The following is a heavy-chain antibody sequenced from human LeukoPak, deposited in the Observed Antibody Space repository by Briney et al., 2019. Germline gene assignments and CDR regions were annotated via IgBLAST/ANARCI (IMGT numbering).Heavy chain of an antibody. CDR2: ISSGSTYT. J-gene: IGHJ4*01. V-gene: IGHV3-11*05. Sequence: PGGSPELSCAASGFTFSDYYMSWIRQAPGKGLEWVSYISSGSTYTKYADSVKGRFTISRDNAKNSLYLQMNSLRAEDTAVYYCARERAGSFDYWGQGSLRTVPS. CDR1: GFTFSDYY. CDR3: ARERAGSFDY. D-gene: IGHD6-19*01.